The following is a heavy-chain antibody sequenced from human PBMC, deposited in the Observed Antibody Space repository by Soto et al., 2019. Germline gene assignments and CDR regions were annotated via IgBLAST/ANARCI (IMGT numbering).Heavy chain of an antibody. CDR3: ARGGGIVVATAPYDH. J-gene: IGHJ4*02. CDR2: INAGNGNT. CDR1: GYTFTSYA. V-gene: IGHV1-3*01. Sequence: ASVKVSCKASGYTFTSYAMHWVRQAPGQRLEWMGWINAGNGNTKYSQKFQGRVTITSDTSASTAYMELSSLRSEDTAVYYCARGGGIVVATAPYDHWGQGTLVTVSS. D-gene: IGHD2-21*02.